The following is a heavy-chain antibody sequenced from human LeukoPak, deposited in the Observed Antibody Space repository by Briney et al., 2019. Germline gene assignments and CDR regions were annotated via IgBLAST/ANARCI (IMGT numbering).Heavy chain of an antibody. Sequence: GGSLRLSCSASGFTFSSYAMHWVRQAPGKGLGYVSAISSNGGSTYYADSVKGRFTISRDNSKNTLYLQMSSLRAEDTAVYYCVKDRYSSGWADFDYWGQGTLVTVSS. D-gene: IGHD6-19*01. CDR3: VKDRYSSGWADFDY. CDR1: GFTFSSYA. V-gene: IGHV3-64D*06. CDR2: ISSNGGST. J-gene: IGHJ4*02.